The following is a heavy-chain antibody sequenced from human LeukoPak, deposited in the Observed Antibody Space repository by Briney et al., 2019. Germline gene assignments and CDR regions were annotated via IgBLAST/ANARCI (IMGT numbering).Heavy chain of an antibody. D-gene: IGHD3-16*01. CDR2: IIPIFGTA. Sequence: SVKVSCKASGGTFSSYAISWVRQAPGQGLEWMGGIIPIFGTANYAQKFQGRVTITADESTSTAYMELSSLRSEDTAVYYCARVFGCAGCFDYWGQGTLVTVSS. V-gene: IGHV1-69*13. CDR3: ARVFGCAGCFDY. J-gene: IGHJ4*02. CDR1: GGTFSSYA.